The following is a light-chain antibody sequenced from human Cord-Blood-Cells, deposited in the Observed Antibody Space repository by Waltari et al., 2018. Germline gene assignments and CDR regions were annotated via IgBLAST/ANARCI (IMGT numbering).Light chain of an antibody. V-gene: IGKV2-28*01. CDR3: MQALQTPPT. CDR1: QSLLHSNGYNY. J-gene: IGKJ2*01. CDR2: LGS. Sequence: DIVMTQSSPSLPVTPGEPASISCRPSQSLLHSNGYNYLDWYLQKQGQSPQLLIYLGSNRASGVPDRFSGSGSGTDFTLKISRVEAEDVGVYYCMQALQTPPTFGQGTKLEIK.